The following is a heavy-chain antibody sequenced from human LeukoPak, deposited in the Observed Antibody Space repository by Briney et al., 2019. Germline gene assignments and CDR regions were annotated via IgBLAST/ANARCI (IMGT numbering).Heavy chain of an antibody. J-gene: IGHJ4*02. Sequence: PGGSLRLSCAASGFTFSTYAMSWVRQAPGKGLEWVSAISGSGDRTYYAGSVKGRVTISRDNSKNTLYLQMNSLRAEDTAIYYCAKVYCSGASCYTPDYWGQGTLVTVSS. CDR2: ISGSGDRT. CDR1: GFTFSTYA. CDR3: AKVYCSGASCYTPDY. D-gene: IGHD2-2*02. V-gene: IGHV3-23*01.